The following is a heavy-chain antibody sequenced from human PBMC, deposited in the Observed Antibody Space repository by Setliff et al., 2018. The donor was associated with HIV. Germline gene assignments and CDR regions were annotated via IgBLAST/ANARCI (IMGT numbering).Heavy chain of an antibody. Sequence: PSETLSLTCAVSGGSISSHYWSWIRQPPGKGLEWIGYIYYSGNSNYNPSLKSRVTMSVDTSKTQVSLRLSSVTAADTAVYFCARRTXXYAALDYWGQGTLVTVSS. J-gene: IGHJ4*02. CDR3: ARRTXXYAALDY. V-gene: IGHV4-59*11. CDR2: IYYSGNS. CDR1: GGSISSHY. D-gene: IGHD4-17*01.